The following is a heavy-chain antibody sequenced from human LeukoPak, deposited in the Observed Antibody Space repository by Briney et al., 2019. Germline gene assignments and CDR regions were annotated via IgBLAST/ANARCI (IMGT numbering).Heavy chain of an antibody. CDR3: ARAIYCSSTSCYYLPYYYGMDV. V-gene: IGHV1-3*01. D-gene: IGHD2-2*01. Sequence: ASVKVSCKAPGYTFTSYAMHWVRQAPGQRLEWMGWINAGNGNTKYSQKFQGRVTITRDTSASTAYMELSSLRSEDTAVYYCARAIYCSSTSCYYLPYYYGMDVWGKGTTVTVSS. CDR1: GYTFTSYA. J-gene: IGHJ6*04. CDR2: INAGNGNT.